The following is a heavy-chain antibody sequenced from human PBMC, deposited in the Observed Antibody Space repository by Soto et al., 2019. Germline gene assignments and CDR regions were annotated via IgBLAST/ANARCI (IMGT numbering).Heavy chain of an antibody. CDR3: ARNGYSSSWGGNAFHI. CDR1: GGTFSSYA. V-gene: IGHV1-69*06. J-gene: IGHJ3*02. Sequence: GRSVKVSCKASGGTFSSYAISWVRQAPGQGLEWMGGIIPIFGTANYAQKFQGRVTITADKSTSTAYMELSSLRSEDTAVYYCARNGYSSSWGGNAFHIWGQGTMVTV. D-gene: IGHD6-13*01. CDR2: IIPIFGTA.